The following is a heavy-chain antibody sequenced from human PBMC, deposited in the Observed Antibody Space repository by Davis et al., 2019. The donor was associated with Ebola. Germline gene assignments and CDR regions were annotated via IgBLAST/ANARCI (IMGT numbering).Heavy chain of an antibody. J-gene: IGHJ4*02. V-gene: IGHV1-8*01. Sequence: ASVKVSCKASGYTFTSYDINWVRQATGQGLEWMGWMNPNSGNTGYAQKFQGRVTMTRNTSISTAYMELSSLRSEDTAVYYCARDLGYSGYAHFDYWGQGTLVTVSS. D-gene: IGHD5-12*01. CDR2: MNPNSGNT. CDR3: ARDLGYSGYAHFDY. CDR1: GYTFTSYD.